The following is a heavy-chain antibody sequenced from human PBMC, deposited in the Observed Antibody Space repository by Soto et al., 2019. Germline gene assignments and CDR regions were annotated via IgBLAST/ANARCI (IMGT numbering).Heavy chain of an antibody. CDR1: GFTFSSYW. D-gene: IGHD3-3*01. CDR2: IKQDGSEK. V-gene: IGHV3-7*03. J-gene: IGHJ6*02. CDR3: ATSSNYDFWSGYYFYYGMDV. Sequence: GSLRLSCAASGFTFSSYWMSWVRQAPGKGLEWVANIKQDGSEKYYVDSVKGRFTISRDNAKNSLYLQMNSLRAEDTAVYYCATSSNYDFWSGYYFYYGMDVWGQGTTVTVS.